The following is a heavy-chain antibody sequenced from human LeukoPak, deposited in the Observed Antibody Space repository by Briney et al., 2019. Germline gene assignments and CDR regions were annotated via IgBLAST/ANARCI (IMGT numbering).Heavy chain of an antibody. Sequence: ASETLSLTCTVFGDSISSYYWSWIRQAAGKGLEWIGRIHTNGRIDYNPSLKSRVSMSIDTSKNRFSLKVTSVTAADTAVYYCARDKAATGTYNWFDPWGQGTLVTVSS. CDR3: ARDKAATGTYNWFDP. V-gene: IGHV4-4*07. J-gene: IGHJ5*02. CDR1: GDSISSYY. D-gene: IGHD4-17*01. CDR2: IHTNGRI.